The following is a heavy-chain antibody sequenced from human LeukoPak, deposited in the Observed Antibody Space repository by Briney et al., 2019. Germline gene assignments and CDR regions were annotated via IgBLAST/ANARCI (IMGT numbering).Heavy chain of an antibody. V-gene: IGHV3-15*01. CDR3: TTVGSSWGFDY. CDR2: IKNRSDGGAT. J-gene: IGHJ4*02. Sequence: GGSLILSCAASGFTFSAAWMTWVRQTPGKGLECAGRIKNRSDGGATDYPTPVKGRFAISRDDSKNTLYLQMNSLKIEDTGVYYCTTVGSSWGFDYWGQGTLVTVSS. CDR1: GFTFSAAW. D-gene: IGHD6-13*01.